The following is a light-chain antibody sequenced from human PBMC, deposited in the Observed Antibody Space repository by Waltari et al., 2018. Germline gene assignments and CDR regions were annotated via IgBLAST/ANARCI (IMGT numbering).Light chain of an antibody. CDR1: QSVSNRY. V-gene: IGKV3-20*01. CDR3: HQYGYSPLT. CDR2: DTS. J-gene: IGKJ4*01. Sequence: EIVLTQSPGTLSLSPGERATLSCRASQSVSNRYLAWYQQKPGQAPRLLIYDTSNRATGIPDTFSGSGSGTDFSLTISRLEPEDFAVYYCHQYGYSPLTFGGGTKVEI.